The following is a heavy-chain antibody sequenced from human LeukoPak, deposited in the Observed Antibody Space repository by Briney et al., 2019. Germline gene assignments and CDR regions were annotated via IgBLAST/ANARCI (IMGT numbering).Heavy chain of an antibody. CDR1: GGTFSSYA. J-gene: IGHJ4*02. CDR2: IIPIFGTA. D-gene: IGHD3-22*01. V-gene: IGHV1-69*05. CDR3: AMGDDSSGYYYSPFDY. Sequence: SVKVSCKASGGTFSSYAISWVRQAPGQGLEWMGRIIPIFGTANYEQKFQGRVTITTDESTSTAYMELSSLRSEDTAVYYCAMGDDSSGYYYSPFDYWGQGTLVTVSS.